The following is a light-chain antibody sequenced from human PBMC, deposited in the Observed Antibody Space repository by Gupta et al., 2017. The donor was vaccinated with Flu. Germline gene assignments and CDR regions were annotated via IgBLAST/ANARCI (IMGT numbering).Light chain of an antibody. CDR3: AAWDDSLSGVV. V-gene: IGLV1-47*01. CDR2: RSN. Sequence: QSVLTQPPSASGTPGQRVTISCSGGNSNIGFNYVYWYQQLPGAAPKLLIYRSNQRPSGVPDRFSGSKSGTSASLAISGLRSEDEADYYCAAWDDSLSGVVFGGGTKLTIL. CDR1: NSNIGFNY. J-gene: IGLJ2*01.